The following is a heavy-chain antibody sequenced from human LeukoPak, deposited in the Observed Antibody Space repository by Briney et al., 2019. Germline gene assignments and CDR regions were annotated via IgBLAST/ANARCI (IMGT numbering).Heavy chain of an antibody. CDR2: IYSGGTT. CDR1: GFTFSSYG. Sequence: PGGSLRLSCAASGFTFSSYGMHWVRQAPGKGLEWLSVIYSGGTTYYADSVKGRFTISRDNSKNTLYLQLNSLRVEDTAVYYCARGPLGKDDCWGQGTLVTVSS. CDR3: ARGPLGKDDC. J-gene: IGHJ4*02. V-gene: IGHV3-NL1*01. D-gene: IGHD7-27*01.